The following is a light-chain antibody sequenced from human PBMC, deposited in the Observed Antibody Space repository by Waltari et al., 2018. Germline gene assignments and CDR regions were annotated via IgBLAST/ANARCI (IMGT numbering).Light chain of an antibody. CDR3: QHGYGTPFT. J-gene: IGKJ3*01. V-gene: IGKV1-39*01. Sequence: DIQMTKSPSSLSASVGDRITITCRASENVNNYLNWYQQKPGKAPNLLIYKTSTLQTGVPSRFSGSGSGTDYTFTISSLQSEDVATYYCQHGYGTPFTFGPGTKLDIK. CDR1: ENVNNY. CDR2: KTS.